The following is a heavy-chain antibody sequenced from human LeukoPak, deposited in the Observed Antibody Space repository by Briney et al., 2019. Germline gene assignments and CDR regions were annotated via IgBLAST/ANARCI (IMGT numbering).Heavy chain of an antibody. V-gene: IGHV3-7*01. J-gene: IGHJ4*02. CDR2: INQDGSGK. D-gene: IGHD5-12*01. CDR3: AREGMATINF. CDR1: GFIFSNYW. Sequence: GGSLRLSCAASGFIFSNYWMSWVRQAPGKGLEWVANINQDGSGKWYVDSVEGRYTISRDNAKNSLYLQMSSLRVEDTAVYYCAREGMATINFWGQGTLVTVSP.